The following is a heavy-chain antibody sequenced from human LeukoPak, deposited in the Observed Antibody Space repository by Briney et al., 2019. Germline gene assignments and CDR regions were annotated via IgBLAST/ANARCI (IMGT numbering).Heavy chain of an antibody. J-gene: IGHJ3*02. D-gene: IGHD3-22*01. Sequence: SVTVSCKASGGTFSSYAISWVRQAPGQGLEWMGRIIPILGIANYAQKFQGRVTITADKSTSTAYMELSSLRSEDTAVYYCARDLSSSGYEDDVFDIWGQGTMVTVSS. V-gene: IGHV1-69*04. CDR1: GGTFSSYA. CDR3: ARDLSSSGYEDDVFDI. CDR2: IIPILGIA.